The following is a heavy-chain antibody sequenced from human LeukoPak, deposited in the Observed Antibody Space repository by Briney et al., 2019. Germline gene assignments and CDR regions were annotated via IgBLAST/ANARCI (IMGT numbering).Heavy chain of an antibody. V-gene: IGHV4-34*01. CDR2: INHSRSN. D-gene: IGHD1-26*01. Sequence: SETLSLTCAVYGGSFRGYHWSWIRQPPGKGLEWIGEINHSRSNNYNPSLRSRVTMSVDTSKNQFSRTLSSVTAADTAVYYCARAADGIVGATDYWGQGTLVTVSS. CDR3: ARAADGIVGATDY. J-gene: IGHJ4*02. CDR1: GGSFRGYH.